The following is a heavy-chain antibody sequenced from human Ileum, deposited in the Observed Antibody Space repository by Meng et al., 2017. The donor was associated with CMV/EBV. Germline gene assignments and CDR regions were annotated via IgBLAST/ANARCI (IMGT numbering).Heavy chain of an antibody. CDR1: GGSISRGNYY. Sequence: QVQLQESGPGLVKPSQTLSLTCTVSGGSISRGNYYSSWIRQPAGKGLEWIGRIYTNGRATYNPSLESRVTISLDTSKNQFSLKLNSVTAADTTVYYCAREPPGYWGQGILVTVSS. V-gene: IGHV4-61*02. J-gene: IGHJ4*02. CDR2: IYTNGRA. CDR3: AREPPGY.